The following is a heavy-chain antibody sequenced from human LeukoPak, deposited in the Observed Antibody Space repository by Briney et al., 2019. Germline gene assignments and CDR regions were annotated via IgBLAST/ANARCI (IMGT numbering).Heavy chain of an antibody. CDR3: AKDGSGSYYSDYYYYYYYMDV. D-gene: IGHD3-10*01. J-gene: IGHJ6*03. CDR2: TSAGSSWI. V-gene: IGHV3-21*01. CDR1: GFTFSDYS. Sequence: GGSLRLSCAASGFTFSDYSMNWVRQTPGKGLEWVASTSAGSSWIYYADSVRGRFTISRDNSKNTLYLQMNSLRAEDTAVYYCAKDGSGSYYSDYYYYYYYMDVWGKGTTVTISS.